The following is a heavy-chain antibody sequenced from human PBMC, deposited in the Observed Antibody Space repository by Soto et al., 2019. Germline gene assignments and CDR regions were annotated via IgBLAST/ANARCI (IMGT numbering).Heavy chain of an antibody. CDR1: EGSMSSYY. J-gene: IGHJ6*02. CDR3: ASGLGPWDV. D-gene: IGHD3-16*01. CDR2: IYYTRST. Sequence: QVQLQEPGPGLVKPSETLSLTCSVSEGSMSSYYWSWIRQPPGKGLEWIGYIYYTRSTSYNPSLKSRVTISVDTSKNQFSLKLSSVTAADTAVYYCASGLGPWDVWGQGTTVSVSS. V-gene: IGHV4-59*08.